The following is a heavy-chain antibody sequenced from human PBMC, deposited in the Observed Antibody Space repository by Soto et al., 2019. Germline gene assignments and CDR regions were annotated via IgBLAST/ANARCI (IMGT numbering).Heavy chain of an antibody. V-gene: IGHV3-15*01. CDR3: TKTLYYDILTGYFGGDYFDN. J-gene: IGHJ4*02. CDR2: IKSKTDGGTT. CDR1: GFTFSNAW. D-gene: IGHD3-9*01. Sequence: EVQLVESGGGLVKPGGSLRLSCAASGFTFSNAWMSWVRQAPGKGLERVGRIKSKTDGGTTDYAAPVKGRFTISRDDSKTTLYLQMNSLKTEDTAVYYCTKTLYYDILTGYFGGDYFDNWGQGTLVTVSP.